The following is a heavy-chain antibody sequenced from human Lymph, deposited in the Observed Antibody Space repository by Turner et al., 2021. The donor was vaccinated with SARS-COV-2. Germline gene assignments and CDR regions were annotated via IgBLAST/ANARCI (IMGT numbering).Heavy chain of an antibody. CDR1: GCTFSSYA. Sequence: QVQLVQSGADVKKPGSSVKFSCKASGCTFSSYAISWVRQAPGQGSEGMGGIITNIGKANYEKRFKGGVTNTAEKTTRTADLERSSQRSEDTAVYDWARIAEPGMGGGVFYYYYGMDVWGQGTTVTVSS. CDR3: ARIAEPGMGGGVFYYYYGMDV. V-gene: IGHV1-69*10. CDR2: IITNIGKA. D-gene: IGHD6-13*01. J-gene: IGHJ6*02.